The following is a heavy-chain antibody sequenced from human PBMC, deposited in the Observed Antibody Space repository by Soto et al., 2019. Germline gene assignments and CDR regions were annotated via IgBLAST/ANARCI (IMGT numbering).Heavy chain of an antibody. D-gene: IGHD5-18*01. J-gene: IGHJ6*02. CDR1: GFTFSSYS. CDR3: ARDGNVDTAMANYYYYGMDV. Sequence: GGSLRLSCAASGFTFSSYSMNWVRQAPGKGLEWVSSISSSSSYIYYADSVKGRFTISRDNAKNSLYLQMNSLRAEDTAVYYCARDGNVDTAMANYYYYGMDVWGQGTTVTVSS. V-gene: IGHV3-21*01. CDR2: ISSSSSYI.